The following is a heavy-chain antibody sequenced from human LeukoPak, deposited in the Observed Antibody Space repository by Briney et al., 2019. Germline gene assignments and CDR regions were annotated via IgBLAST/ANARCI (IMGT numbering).Heavy chain of an antibody. V-gene: IGHV3-30-3*01. CDR2: ISYDGSNK. CDR1: GFTFSSYA. D-gene: IGHD2-21*02. CDR3: ARPAQPDCGCDCYHPGGY. J-gene: IGHJ4*02. Sequence: GRSLRLSCAASGFTFSSYAMHWVRQVPGKGLEWVAVISYDGSNKYYADSVKGRFTISRDNSKNTLYLQMNSLRAEDTAVYYCARPAQPDCGCDCYHPGGYWGQGTLVTVSS.